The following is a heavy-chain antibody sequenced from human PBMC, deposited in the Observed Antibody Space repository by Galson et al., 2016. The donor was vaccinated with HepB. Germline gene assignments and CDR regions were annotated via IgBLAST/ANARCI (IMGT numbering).Heavy chain of an antibody. Sequence: SLRLSCAASGFKFSTYAMHWVRQAPGKGLEWVAFLWYDGSNKHYADSVQGRFTISRDNSKDTVVLEMDSLRAEDTALYYCVQGSTAPAVWGKGTPVTVST. CDR1: GFKFSTYA. J-gene: IGHJ6*04. V-gene: IGHV3-33*06. D-gene: IGHD2-2*01. CDR2: LWYDGSNK. CDR3: VQGSTAPAV.